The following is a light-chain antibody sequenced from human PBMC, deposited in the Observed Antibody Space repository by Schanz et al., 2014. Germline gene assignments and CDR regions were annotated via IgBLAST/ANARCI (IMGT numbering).Light chain of an antibody. V-gene: IGLV2-11*01. Sequence: QSALTQPRSVSGSPGQSVTISCTGTSSDVGGYNSVSWFQQHPGRAPTLMIYDVSKRPSGVPDRFSGSKSGNTASLTISGLQAEDEADYYCCSYAGSSTYVFGTGTKLTVL. CDR2: DVS. CDR3: CSYAGSSTYV. J-gene: IGLJ1*01. CDR1: SSDVGGYNS.